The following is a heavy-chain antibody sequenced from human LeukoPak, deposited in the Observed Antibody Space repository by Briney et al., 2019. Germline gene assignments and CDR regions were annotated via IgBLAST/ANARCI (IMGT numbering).Heavy chain of an antibody. CDR2: ISTGVDST. Sequence: PGGSLRLSCAASGFTFSSYAMSSVRQAPGKGLEWGSGISTGVDSTYYADSVKGRFTISRDNSKNTLYLQMNSLGAEDTAVYYCAKDPSGLDYLDYWGQGTLVTVSA. J-gene: IGHJ4*02. V-gene: IGHV3-23*01. CDR3: AKDPSGLDYLDY. CDR1: GFTFSSYA.